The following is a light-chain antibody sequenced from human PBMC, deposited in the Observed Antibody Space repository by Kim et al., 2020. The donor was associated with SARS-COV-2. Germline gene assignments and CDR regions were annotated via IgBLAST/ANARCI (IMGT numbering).Light chain of an antibody. CDR2: KVS. V-gene: IGKV2-30*01. CDR3: MYGTHWPPSFT. Sequence: DVIMTQSPLSLPVTLGQPASISCRSSQSLVFSDGKTYLNWFHQRPGQSPRRLIYKVSNRDSGVPDRFSGSGSGTDFTLKISWVEAEDVGVYYCMYGTHWPPSFTFGGGTKVDIK. CDR1: QSLVFSDGKTY. J-gene: IGKJ4*01.